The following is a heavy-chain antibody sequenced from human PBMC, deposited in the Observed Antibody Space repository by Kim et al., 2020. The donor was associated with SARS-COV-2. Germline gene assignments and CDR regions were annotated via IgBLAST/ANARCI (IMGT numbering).Heavy chain of an antibody. V-gene: IGHV1-69*13. CDR1: GGTFSSYA. J-gene: IGHJ4*02. CDR3: ARGAGYGDNSPFDY. D-gene: IGHD4-17*01. Sequence: SVKVSCKASGGTFSSYAISWVRQAPGQGLEWMGGIIPIFGTANYAQKFQGRVTITADASTSTAYMELSSLRSEDTAVYYCARGAGYGDNSPFDYWGQGTLVTVSS. CDR2: IIPIFGTA.